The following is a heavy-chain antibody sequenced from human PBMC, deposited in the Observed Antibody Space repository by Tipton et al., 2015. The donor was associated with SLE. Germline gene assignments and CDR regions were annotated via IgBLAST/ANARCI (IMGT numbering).Heavy chain of an antibody. Sequence: TLSLTCAVSGYSISSGYYWSWIRQPPGKGLEWIGYIYYSGSTYYNPSLKSRVTISVDTSKNQFSLKLSSVTAADTAVYYCAGLKDSRSSFDYWGQGTLVTVSS. V-gene: IGHV4-30-4*01. CDR1: GYSISSGYY. CDR3: AGLKDSRSSFDY. CDR2: IYYSGST. D-gene: IGHD3-22*01. J-gene: IGHJ4*02.